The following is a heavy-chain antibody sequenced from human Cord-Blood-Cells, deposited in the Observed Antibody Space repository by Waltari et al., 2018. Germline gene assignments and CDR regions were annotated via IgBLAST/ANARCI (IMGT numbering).Heavy chain of an antibody. D-gene: IGHD2-2*01. CDR1: GGTSSSYA. Sequence: QVQLVQSGAEVKKPGSSVKVSCKASGGTSSSYAISWVRQAPGQGLEWMGGIIPIFGTANYAQKFQGRVTITADESTSTAYMELSSLRSEDTAVYYCARDRLKPHCSSTSCYYYYYGMDVWGQGP. CDR3: ARDRLKPHCSSTSCYYYYYGMDV. CDR2: IIPIFGTA. V-gene: IGHV1-69*12. J-gene: IGHJ6*02.